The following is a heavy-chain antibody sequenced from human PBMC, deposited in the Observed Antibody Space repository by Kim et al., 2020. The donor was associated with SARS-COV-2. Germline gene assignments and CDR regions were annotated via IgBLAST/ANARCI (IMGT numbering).Heavy chain of an antibody. J-gene: IGHJ2*01. D-gene: IGHD1-26*01. CDR3: ARVDIVGANWYFDL. CDR1: GGSISSGTYY. Sequence: SETLSLTCIVSGGSISSGTYYWSWIRHPAGKGLEWIGQIYTSGSTNYNPSLKSRVTISVDTSKSQFSLKLSSVTAADTAMYFCARVDIVGANWYFDLWGRGTLVTVSS. CDR2: IYTSGST. V-gene: IGHV4-61*09.